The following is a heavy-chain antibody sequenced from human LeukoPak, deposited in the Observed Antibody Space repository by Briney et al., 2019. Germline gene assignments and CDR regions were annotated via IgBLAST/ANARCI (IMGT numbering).Heavy chain of an antibody. CDR3: ARERDYVWGSYRPKVDY. Sequence: SETLSLTCAVSGYSISSGYYWGWIRQPPGKGLEWIGSIYHSGSTYYNLSLKSRVTISVDTSKNQFSLKLSSVTAADTAVYYCARERDYVWGSYRPKVDYWGQGTLVTVSS. D-gene: IGHD3-16*02. V-gene: IGHV4-38-2*02. CDR2: IYHSGST. J-gene: IGHJ4*02. CDR1: GYSISSGYY.